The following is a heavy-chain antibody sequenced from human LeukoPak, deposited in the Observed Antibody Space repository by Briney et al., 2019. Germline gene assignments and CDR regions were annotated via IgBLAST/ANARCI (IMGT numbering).Heavy chain of an antibody. V-gene: IGHV3-7*01. D-gene: IGHD3-22*01. CDR2: IKQDGSEK. Sequence: GGSLRLSCAASGFTFSSYWMSWVRQAPGKGLEWVANIKQDGSEKYYVDSVKGRFTISRDNAKNSLYLQMNSLRAEDTAVYYCARDLYDVITTDSNWFDPWDQGTLVTVSS. CDR3: ARDLYDVITTDSNWFDP. J-gene: IGHJ5*02. CDR1: GFTFSSYW.